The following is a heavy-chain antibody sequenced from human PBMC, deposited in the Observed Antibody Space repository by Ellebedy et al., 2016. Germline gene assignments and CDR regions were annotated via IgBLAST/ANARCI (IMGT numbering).Heavy chain of an antibody. CDR2: ISSRGNTL. V-gene: IGHV3-11*01. CDR1: GFTFRDHY. CDR3: ARCYTDTSGYCRYAFDL. D-gene: IGHD3-22*01. J-gene: IGHJ3*01. Sequence: GGSLRLSXAASGFTFRDHYMSWIRQAPGKGLEWVSYISSRGNTLSYADSVKGRFTVSRHNAENSVYLQMNSLRPEDTAVYYCARCYTDTSGYCRYAFDLWGQGTVVTVSP.